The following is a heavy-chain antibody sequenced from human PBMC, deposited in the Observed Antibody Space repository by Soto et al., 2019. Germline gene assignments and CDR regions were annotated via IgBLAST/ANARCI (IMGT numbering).Heavy chain of an antibody. CDR1: GYTFTSYG. CDR3: ATKPRYYDSSGPSDY. J-gene: IGHJ4*02. Sequence: ASVKVSCKASGYTFTSYGISWVRQAPGQGLEWMGWISAYNGNTNYAQKFQGRVTMTEDTSTDTAYMELSSLRSEDTAVYYCATKPRYYDSSGPSDYWGQGTLVTVSS. V-gene: IGHV1-18*01. D-gene: IGHD3-22*01. CDR2: ISAYNGNT.